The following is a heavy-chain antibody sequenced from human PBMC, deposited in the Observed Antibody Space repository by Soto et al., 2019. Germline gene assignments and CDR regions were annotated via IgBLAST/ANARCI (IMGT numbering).Heavy chain of an antibody. Sequence: GGSLRLSCAASGFTFSSYAMSWVRQAPGKGLEWVSAISGSGGSTYYADSVKGRFTISRDNSKNTLYLQMNSLRAEDTAVYYCAKDRGIVLLWDYYGMDVWGQGTTVTVSS. D-gene: IGHD2-8*01. CDR1: GFTFSSYA. CDR3: AKDRGIVLLWDYYGMDV. V-gene: IGHV3-23*01. CDR2: ISGSGGST. J-gene: IGHJ6*02.